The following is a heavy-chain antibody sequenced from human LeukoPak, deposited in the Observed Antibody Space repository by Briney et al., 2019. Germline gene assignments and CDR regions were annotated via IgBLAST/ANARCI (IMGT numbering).Heavy chain of an antibody. V-gene: IGHV1-24*01. D-gene: IGHD1-7*01. CDR1: GYTLTELS. Sequence: ASVKVSCKVSGYTLTELSMHCVRQAPGKGLEWMGGFDPEDGETIYAQKFQGRVTMTVDTSTDTAYMELSSLRSEDTAVYYCATGTVNLSPDWNYVRNYYYYYMDVWGKGTTVTVSS. CDR2: FDPEDGET. J-gene: IGHJ6*03. CDR3: ATGTVNLSPDWNYVRNYYYYYMDV.